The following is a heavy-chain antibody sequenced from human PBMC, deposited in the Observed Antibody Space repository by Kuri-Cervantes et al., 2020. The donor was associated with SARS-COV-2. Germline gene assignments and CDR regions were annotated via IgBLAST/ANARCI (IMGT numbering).Heavy chain of an antibody. J-gene: IGHJ4*02. CDR1: GFTFSNYS. CDR2: ISSRTSDI. CDR3: ASGFDY. V-gene: IGHV3-21*01. Sequence: GESLKISCAASGFTFSNYSMNWVRQAPGKGLEWVSSISSRTSDIYYAESVKGRFTISRDNAQNSLYLQMDSLRAEDTAVYYCASGFDYWGQGTLVTVSS.